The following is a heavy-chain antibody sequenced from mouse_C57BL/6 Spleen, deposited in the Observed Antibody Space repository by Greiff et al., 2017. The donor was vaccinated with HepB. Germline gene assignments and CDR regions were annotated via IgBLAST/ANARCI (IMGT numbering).Heavy chain of an antibody. Sequence: LQESGPELVKPGASVKISCEASGYAFSSSWMNWVKQRPGKGLEWIGRIYPGDGDTNYNGKFKGKATLTADKSSSTAYMQLSSLTSEDSAVYFCARSFYYGYDGGYAMDYWGQGTSVTVSS. V-gene: IGHV1-82*01. D-gene: IGHD2-2*01. CDR2: IYPGDGDT. J-gene: IGHJ4*01. CDR1: GYAFSSSW. CDR3: ARSFYYGYDGGYAMDY.